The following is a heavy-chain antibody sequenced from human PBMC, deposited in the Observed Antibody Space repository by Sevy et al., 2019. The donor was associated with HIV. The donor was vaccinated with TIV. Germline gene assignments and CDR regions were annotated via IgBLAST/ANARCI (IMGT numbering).Heavy chain of an antibody. D-gene: IGHD2-2*01. CDR3: ARAHPDDAIDF. V-gene: IGHV3-7*01. CDR1: GFTFRNYW. J-gene: IGHJ4*02. Sequence: GGSLRLSCVASGFTFRNYWMSWVRQAPGKGLEWVANIKEDGSEKYHVDSVKGRFIISRDNAKKTLFLEMNSLRAEDTAVYYCARAHPDDAIDFWGQGTLVTVSS. CDR2: IKEDGSEK.